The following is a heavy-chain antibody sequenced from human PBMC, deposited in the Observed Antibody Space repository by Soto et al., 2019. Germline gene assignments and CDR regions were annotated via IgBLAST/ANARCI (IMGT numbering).Heavy chain of an antibody. Sequence: ASVKVSCKASGYTFTGYYMHWVRQAPGQGLAWMGWINPNSGGTNYEQKFQGRVTMTRDTSISTAYMELSRLRSDDTAVYYCARDPMVRGVIRTRSYWFDPWGQGTLVPVSS. CDR3: ARDPMVRGVIRTRSYWFDP. CDR1: GYTFTGYY. V-gene: IGHV1-2*02. J-gene: IGHJ5*02. CDR2: INPNSGGT. D-gene: IGHD3-10*01.